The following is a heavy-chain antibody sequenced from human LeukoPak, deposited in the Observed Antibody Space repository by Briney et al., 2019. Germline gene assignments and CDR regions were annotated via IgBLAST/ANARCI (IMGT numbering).Heavy chain of an antibody. D-gene: IGHD4-17*01. V-gene: IGHV4-59*01. CDR2: IYYSGST. CDR3: ARDHFHYGDLTAPYHYYSMDV. CDR1: GGSISSYY. Sequence: PSETLSLTCTVSGGSISSYYWSWLRQPPGKGLEWIGYIYYSGSTNYNPSLKSRVTISVDTSKNQFSLKLSSVTAADTAVYYCARDHFHYGDLTAPYHYYSMDVWGQGTTVTVSS. J-gene: IGHJ6*02.